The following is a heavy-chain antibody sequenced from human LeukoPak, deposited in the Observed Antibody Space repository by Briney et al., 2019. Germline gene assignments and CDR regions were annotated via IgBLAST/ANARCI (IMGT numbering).Heavy chain of an antibody. J-gene: IGHJ5*02. CDR2: MNPNSGNT. Sequence: ASVKVSCKASGYTFTSYDINWVRQATGQGLEWMGWMNPNSGNTGSAQRFQGRVTMTRDPSRSTAYMELRSLTSEDTAVYYCARGPLVRLPSSFDPWGQGTLVTVSS. CDR1: GYTFTSYD. CDR3: ARGPLVRLPSSFDP. D-gene: IGHD3-16*02. V-gene: IGHV1-8*01.